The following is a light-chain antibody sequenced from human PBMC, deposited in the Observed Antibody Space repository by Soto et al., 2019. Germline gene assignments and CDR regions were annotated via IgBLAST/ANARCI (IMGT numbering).Light chain of an antibody. CDR1: QSVSSSY. Sequence: EIVLTQSPGTLSLSPGERATLSCRASQSVSSSYLAWYQQNPGQPPRLLIYGASSRATGIPDRFSGSGSGTDFTLTISRLEPEDFAVFDCQHYDSLPITFGQGTRLEIK. CDR3: QHYDSLPIT. J-gene: IGKJ5*01. V-gene: IGKV3-20*01. CDR2: GAS.